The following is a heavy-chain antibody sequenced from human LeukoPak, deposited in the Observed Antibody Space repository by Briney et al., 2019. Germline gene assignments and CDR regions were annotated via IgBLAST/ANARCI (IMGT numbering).Heavy chain of an antibody. CDR1: GYSISSGYY. CDR2: IYNSGRS. CDR3: ARGEMITFGGVIVIPVGAFDI. D-gene: IGHD3-16*02. Sequence: PSETLSLTCPVSGYSISSGYYWGWVRQPPGKGLEWIWRIYNSGRSYYNPSLKSRVAISVDTSNNQCYLKLSSVTAADTAVYYCARGEMITFGGVIVIPVGAFDIWGQGTMVTVSS. V-gene: IGHV4-38-2*02. J-gene: IGHJ3*02.